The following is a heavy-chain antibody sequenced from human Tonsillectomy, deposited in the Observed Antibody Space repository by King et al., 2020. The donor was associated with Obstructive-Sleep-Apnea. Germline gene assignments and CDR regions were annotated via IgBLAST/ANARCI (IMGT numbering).Heavy chain of an antibody. D-gene: IGHD4-17*01. CDR2: FDPEDGGT. CDR1: GYTLTELS. J-gene: IGHJ4*02. CDR3: ATDSVTLYYFEF. Sequence: QLVQSGAEVKKPGASVKVSCKVSGYTLTELSMHWVRQSPGKGLEWLGGFDPEDGGTIYAQKFQGRVTMTEDTPTDTVYMGLSSLRSEDTAVYYCATDSVTLYYFEFWGQGTLVTVSS. V-gene: IGHV1-24*01.